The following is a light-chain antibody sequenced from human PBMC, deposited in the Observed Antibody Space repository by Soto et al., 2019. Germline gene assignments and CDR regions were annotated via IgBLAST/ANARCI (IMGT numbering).Light chain of an antibody. CDR2: GAS. J-gene: IGKJ3*01. CDR3: PQISTTPFT. Sequence: DIQVTQSPSSLSASVGDRVTITCRTSQSITTSLNWYQQKPGKAPKLLIFGASSLQSGVPSRFSGSRSGTDFTLTISSLQPEDFATYYCPQISTTPFTFGPGTKVDI. V-gene: IGKV1-39*01. CDR1: QSITTS.